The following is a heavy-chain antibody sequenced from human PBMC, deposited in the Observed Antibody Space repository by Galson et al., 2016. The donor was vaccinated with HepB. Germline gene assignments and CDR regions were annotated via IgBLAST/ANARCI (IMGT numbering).Heavy chain of an antibody. CDR1: GFSFGDYY. CDR2: IGSTGTYT. J-gene: IGHJ4*02. D-gene: IGHD2-21*02. CDR3: ARIAQIVVLTANFEH. V-gene: IGHV3-11*03. Sequence: SLRLSCAASGFSFGDYYMSWIRQAPGKGLEWISDIGSTGTYTKYADSVRGRFAISRDNAKKSLYLQMNSLRVEDTAIYYCARIAQIVVLTANFEHWGQGALVTVSS.